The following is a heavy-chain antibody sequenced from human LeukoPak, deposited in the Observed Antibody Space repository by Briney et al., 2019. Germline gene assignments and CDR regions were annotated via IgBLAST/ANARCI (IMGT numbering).Heavy chain of an antibody. D-gene: IGHD3-9*01. J-gene: IGHJ3*02. CDR1: GGTFSSYA. CDR2: IIPIFGTA. Sequence: GASVKVSCKASGGTFSSYAISWVRQAPGQGLGWMGGIIPIFGTANYAQKFQGRVTITADESTSTAYMELSSLRSEDTAVYYCARDLTSDAFDIWGQGTMVTVSS. CDR3: ARDLTSDAFDI. V-gene: IGHV1-69*13.